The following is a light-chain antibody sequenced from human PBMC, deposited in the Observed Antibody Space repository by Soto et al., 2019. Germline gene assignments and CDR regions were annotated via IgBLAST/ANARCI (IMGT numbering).Light chain of an antibody. Sequence: DIVMTQSPDSLAVSLGERATINCESSQSVLYSSNNKNYLAWYHQKPGQPPKLLIYWASTRESGVPDRFSGSGSGTDFTLTISSLQADDVAVYYCQQYYSAPWTFGQGTKVEIK. J-gene: IGKJ1*01. V-gene: IGKV4-1*01. CDR1: QSVLYSSNNKNY. CDR2: WAS. CDR3: QQYYSAPWT.